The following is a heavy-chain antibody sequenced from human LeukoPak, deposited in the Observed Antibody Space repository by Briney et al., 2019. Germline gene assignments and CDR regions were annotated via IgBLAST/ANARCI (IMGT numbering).Heavy chain of an antibody. CDR1: GFTFSSYS. Sequence: GGSLRLSCAASGFTFSSYSMNWVRQAPGKGLEWVSSISSSSSYIYYADSVKGRFTISRDNAKNSLYLQMNSLRAEDTAVYYCATFDSSGLGFPSYYYYYGMDVWGQGTTVTVSS. CDR2: ISSSSSYI. D-gene: IGHD3-22*01. V-gene: IGHV3-21*04. CDR3: ATFDSSGLGFPSYYYYYGMDV. J-gene: IGHJ6*02.